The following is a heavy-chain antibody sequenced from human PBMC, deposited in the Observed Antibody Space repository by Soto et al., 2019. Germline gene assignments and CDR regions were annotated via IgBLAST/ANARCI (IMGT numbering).Heavy chain of an antibody. J-gene: IGHJ5*02. CDR2: IKEDGSDK. V-gene: IGHV3-7*01. D-gene: IGHD3-9*01. CDR3: VGVSLTGS. Sequence: EVHLVDSGGGLVQPGGSLRLSCVASGFPFSSYWMSWVRQAPGKGLEWVANIKEDGSDKYYVDSVKGRFTISRDNAKNSLYLQMNCLRVEDTDEYYCVGVSLTGSWGQGTLVAVSS. CDR1: GFPFSSYW.